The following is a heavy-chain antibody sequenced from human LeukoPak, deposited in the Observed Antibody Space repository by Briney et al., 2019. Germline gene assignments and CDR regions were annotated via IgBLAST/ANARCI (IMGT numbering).Heavy chain of an antibody. J-gene: IGHJ4*02. D-gene: IGHD6-19*01. CDR3: ASGSSGWYGEI. CDR1: GFTVSSNY. Sequence: GGSLRLSCAASGFTVSSNYMSWVRQAPGKGLEWVSVIYSGGSTYYADSVKGRFTISRDNPKNTLYLQMNSLRAEDTAVYYCASGSSGWYGEIWGQGTLVTVSS. CDR2: IYSGGST. V-gene: IGHV3-66*01.